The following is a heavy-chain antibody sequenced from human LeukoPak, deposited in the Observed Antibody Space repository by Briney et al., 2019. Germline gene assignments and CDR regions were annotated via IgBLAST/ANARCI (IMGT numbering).Heavy chain of an antibody. D-gene: IGHD2-2*02. J-gene: IGHJ6*04. CDR2: FDPEDGET. Sequence: ASVKVSCKVSGYTLTELSMHWVRQAPGKGLEWMGGFDPEDGETIYAQKFQGRVTMTEDTSTDTAYMELSRLRSEDMAVYYCATDLHQYQLLYVLGAVWGKGTTVTVPS. CDR3: ATDLHQYQLLYVLGAV. CDR1: GYTLTELS. V-gene: IGHV1-24*01.